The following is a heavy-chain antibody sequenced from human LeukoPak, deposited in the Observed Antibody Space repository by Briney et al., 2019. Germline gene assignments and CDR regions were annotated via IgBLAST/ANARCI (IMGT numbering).Heavy chain of an antibody. Sequence: RGSLRLSCAASGFTFSSYGMHWVRQAPGKGLEWVAVIWYDGSNKYYADSVKGRFTISRDNSKNTLYLQMNSLKTEDTAVYYCTTLVPSYSSSSLFDYWGQGTLVTVSS. CDR3: TTLVPSYSSSSLFDY. CDR1: GFTFSSYG. D-gene: IGHD6-6*01. CDR2: IWYDGSNK. V-gene: IGHV3-33*01. J-gene: IGHJ4*02.